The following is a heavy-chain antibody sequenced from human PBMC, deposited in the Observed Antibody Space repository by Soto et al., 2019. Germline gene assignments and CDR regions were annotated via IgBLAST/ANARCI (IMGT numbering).Heavy chain of an antibody. D-gene: IGHD6-13*01. Sequence: SVSNAWMTWVRQAPGKGLEWVGRIKSKTDGGTTDYAAPVKGRFTISRDDSKNTLYLQMNSLKTEDTAVYYCTTDPSSSWYIWYYGMDVWGQGTTVTVSS. V-gene: IGHV3-15*07. J-gene: IGHJ6*02. CDR1: SVSNAW. CDR2: IKSKTDGGTT. CDR3: TTDPSSSWYIWYYGMDV.